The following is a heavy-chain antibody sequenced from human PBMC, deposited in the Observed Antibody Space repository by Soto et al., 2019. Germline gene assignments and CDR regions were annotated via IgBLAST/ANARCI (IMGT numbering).Heavy chain of an antibody. CDR3: AHTWVLPFDY. V-gene: IGHV2-5*01. CDR2: VYWNDDK. D-gene: IGHD2-8*01. J-gene: IGHJ4*02. Sequence: QITLKESGPTLVKPTQTLTLTCTYSGFSLRTTGVGVGWIRQPPGKALEWLGIVYWNDDKRYSPSLKSRFTLTSDISHSQGVLSMTNMDPVDTGTYYCAHTWVLPFDYWGQGTLVIVSS. CDR1: GFSLRTTGVG.